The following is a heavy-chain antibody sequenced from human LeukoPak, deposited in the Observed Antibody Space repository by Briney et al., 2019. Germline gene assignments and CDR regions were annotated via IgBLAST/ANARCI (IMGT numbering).Heavy chain of an antibody. Sequence: SETLSLTCTISGASIDSYYWSWIRQPPGKGLEWIGYIYYSGTTNYNPSPKSRVTMSIDMSKNQFSLRLTSVTAADTAVYYCARVPPDYNDLHDALDLWGQGTVVTVSS. CDR1: GASIDSYY. CDR3: ARVPPDYNDLHDALDL. V-gene: IGHV4-59*08. J-gene: IGHJ3*01. CDR2: IYYSGTT. D-gene: IGHD4-17*01.